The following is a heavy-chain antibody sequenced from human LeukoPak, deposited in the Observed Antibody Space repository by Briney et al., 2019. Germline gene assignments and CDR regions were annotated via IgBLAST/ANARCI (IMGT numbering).Heavy chain of an antibody. V-gene: IGHV3-9*01. CDR2: ISWNSGSI. Sequence: QSGGSLRLSCAAYGFTFDDYAMHWVRQAPGKGLEWVSGISWNSGSIGYADSVKGRFTISRDNAKNSLYLQMNSLRAEDTALYYCARIRIAAAAYYFDYWGQGTLVTVSS. D-gene: IGHD6-13*01. CDR1: GFTFDDYA. J-gene: IGHJ4*02. CDR3: ARIRIAAAAYYFDY.